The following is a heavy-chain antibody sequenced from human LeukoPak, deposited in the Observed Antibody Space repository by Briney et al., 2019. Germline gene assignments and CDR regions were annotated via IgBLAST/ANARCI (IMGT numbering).Heavy chain of an antibody. CDR3: ARDRHSSGWSAFDY. J-gene: IGHJ4*02. CDR1: GFTFNTYS. Sequence: GGSLGLSCAASGFTFNTYSMNWVRQAPGRGLEWVSSISSGSGDIYCADSVKGRFTISRDNAKNSLHLQMNNLRAEDTAVYYSARDRHSSGWSAFDYWGQGTLVTVSS. D-gene: IGHD6-19*01. V-gene: IGHV3-21*01. CDR2: ISSGSGDI.